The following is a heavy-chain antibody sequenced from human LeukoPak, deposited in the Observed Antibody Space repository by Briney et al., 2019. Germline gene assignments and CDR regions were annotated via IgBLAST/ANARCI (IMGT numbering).Heavy chain of an antibody. J-gene: IGHJ4*02. Sequence: PSETLSLTCTVSGGSISSYYWSWIRQPPGKGLEWIGYIYYSGSTNYNPSLKSRVTISVEKSKNQSSLKLSSVTGADTAVYYCARLRRAISPGGAPFDYWGQGTLVTVSS. V-gene: IGHV4-59*01. D-gene: IGHD5-12*01. CDR2: IYYSGST. CDR3: ARLRRAISPGGAPFDY. CDR1: GGSISSYY.